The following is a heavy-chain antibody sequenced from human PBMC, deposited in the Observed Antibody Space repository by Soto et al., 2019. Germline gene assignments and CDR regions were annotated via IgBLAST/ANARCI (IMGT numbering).Heavy chain of an antibody. Sequence: QVQLVESGGGVVQPGRSLRLSCAASGLSFSNYGMHWVRQAPGKGLEWVALISDDGSNEYYGESVKGRFAISRDNSKSTLLLQMNSLRVEDTAVYYCAQVGSSSSSGDAFEIWGQGTMVTVSS. CDR1: GLSFSNYG. V-gene: IGHV3-30*18. CDR2: ISDDGSNE. J-gene: IGHJ3*02. D-gene: IGHD6-6*01. CDR3: AQVGSSSSSGDAFEI.